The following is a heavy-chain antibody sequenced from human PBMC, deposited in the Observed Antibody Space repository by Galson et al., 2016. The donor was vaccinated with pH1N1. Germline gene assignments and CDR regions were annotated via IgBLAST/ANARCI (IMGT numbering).Heavy chain of an antibody. Sequence: SVKVSCKASGYTFTTFGISWVRQAPGKGLKWLGWISPSKGNTKNAQKLLEKVTMTRDTSTSTVFMELTSLRSDDTAIYYCARDQNWNLDYWGQGTLVIVSS. CDR3: ARDQNWNLDY. J-gene: IGHJ4*02. V-gene: IGHV1-18*01. D-gene: IGHD1-1*01. CDR2: ISPSKGNT. CDR1: GYTFTTFG.